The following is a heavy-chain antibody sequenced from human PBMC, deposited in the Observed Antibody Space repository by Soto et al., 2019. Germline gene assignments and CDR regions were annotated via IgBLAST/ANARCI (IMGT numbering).Heavy chain of an antibody. D-gene: IGHD6-25*01. CDR2: INGGNGNT. J-gene: IGHJ6*02. CDR3: ARSTNSGRRVDL. V-gene: IGHV1-3*01. Sequence: ASVKVSCKASGYTFTTYAIHWVRQAPGQSLEWMGWINGGNGNTKYSQNFQDRVTITRDTSATTAYMELNNLTSEDMGIYYCARSTNSGRRVDLWGQGTTVTVSS. CDR1: GYTFTTYA.